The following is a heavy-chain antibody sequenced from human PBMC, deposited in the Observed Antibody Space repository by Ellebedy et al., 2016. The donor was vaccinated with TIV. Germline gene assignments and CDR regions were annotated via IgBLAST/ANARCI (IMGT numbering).Heavy chain of an antibody. Sequence: GESLKISXAASGFTFSSYSMNWVRQAPGKGLEWVAVISYDGSNKYYADSVKGRFTISRDNSKNTLYLQMNSLRAEDTAVYYCARVRSYYYGMDVWGQGTTVTVSS. V-gene: IGHV3-30*03. D-gene: IGHD3-10*01. CDR3: ARVRSYYYGMDV. CDR1: GFTFSSYS. J-gene: IGHJ6*02. CDR2: ISYDGSNK.